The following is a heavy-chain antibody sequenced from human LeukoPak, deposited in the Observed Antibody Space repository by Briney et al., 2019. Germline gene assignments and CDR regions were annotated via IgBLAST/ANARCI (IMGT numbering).Heavy chain of an antibody. D-gene: IGHD3-10*01. J-gene: IGHJ4*02. CDR2: ISYDGSNK. Sequence: PGGSLRLSCPASGFTFSSYAMHWVRQAPGKGLEWVAVISYDGSNKYYADSVKGRFTISRDNSKNTLYLQMNSLRAEDTAVYYCARGKLQGLWFGESFDYWGQGTLVTVSS. V-gene: IGHV3-30-3*01. CDR3: ARGKLQGLWFGESFDY. CDR1: GFTFSSYA.